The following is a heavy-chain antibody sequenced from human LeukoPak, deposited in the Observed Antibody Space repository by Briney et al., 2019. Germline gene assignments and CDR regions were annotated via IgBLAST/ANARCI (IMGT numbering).Heavy chain of an antibody. CDR1: GFTFSSYA. J-gene: IGHJ5*02. Sequence: GGSLRLSCTASGFTFSSYAMTWVRQAPGKGLECVSVISGIGTTTYYADSMKGRFTISRDNSKNTLFLQMNSLRVEDTATYYCTKKRTTSVTDWFDPWGQGTLVTVSS. D-gene: IGHD4-17*01. V-gene: IGHV3-23*01. CDR2: ISGIGTTT. CDR3: TKKRTTSVTDWFDP.